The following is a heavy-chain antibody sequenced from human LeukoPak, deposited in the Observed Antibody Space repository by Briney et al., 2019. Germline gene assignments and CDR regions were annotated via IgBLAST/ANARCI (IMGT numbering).Heavy chain of an antibody. CDR1: GFTFSSYW. D-gene: IGHD3-3*01. J-gene: IGHJ4*02. CDR3: ARLGPYDFWSGYYLDY. Sequence: PSGGSLRLSCAASGFTFSSYWMHWVRQAPGKGLVWVSRINSDGSSTSYADSVKGRFTISRDNAKNTLYLQMNSLRAEDTAVYYCARLGPYDFWSGYYLDYWGQGTLVTVSS. V-gene: IGHV3-74*01. CDR2: INSDGSST.